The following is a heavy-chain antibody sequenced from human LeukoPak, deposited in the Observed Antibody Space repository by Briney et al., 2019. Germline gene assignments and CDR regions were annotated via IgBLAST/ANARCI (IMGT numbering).Heavy chain of an antibody. CDR1: GYTFTSYD. CDR3: ARETAAAAATDY. D-gene: IGHD6-13*01. Sequence: ASVTVSCKASGYTFTSYDINWVRQATGQGLEWMGWMNPNSGNTGYAQRFQGRVTMTRNTSISTAYMELSSLRSEDTAVYYCARETAAAAATDYWGQGTLVTVSS. CDR2: MNPNSGNT. J-gene: IGHJ4*02. V-gene: IGHV1-8*01.